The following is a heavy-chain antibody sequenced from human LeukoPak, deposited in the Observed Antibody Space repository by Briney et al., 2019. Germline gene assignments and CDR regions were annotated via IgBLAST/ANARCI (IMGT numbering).Heavy chain of an antibody. J-gene: IGHJ4*02. CDR1: GFTFSSYG. V-gene: IGHV3-23*01. D-gene: IGHD3-22*01. Sequence: GGSLRLSCAASGFTFSSYGMSWVRQAPGKGLEWVSVISGSGGSTYYADSVKGRFTISRDNSKNTLYLQMNSLRAEDTAVYYCATGYDSSGYYYDYFDYWGQGTLVTVSS. CDR2: ISGSGGST. CDR3: ATGYDSSGYYYDYFDY.